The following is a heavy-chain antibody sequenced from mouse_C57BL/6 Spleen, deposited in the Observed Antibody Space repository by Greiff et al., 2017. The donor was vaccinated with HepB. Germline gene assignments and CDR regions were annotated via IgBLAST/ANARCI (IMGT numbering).Heavy chain of an antibody. CDR3: ARGEDYYGSEAWFAY. CDR2: ISYDGSN. Sequence: EVKLQESGPGLVKPSQSLSLTCSVTGYSITSGYYWNWIRQFPGNKLEWMGYISYDGSNNYNPSLKNRISITRDTSKNQFFLKLNSVTTEDTATYYCARGEDYYGSEAWFAYWGQGTLVTVSA. D-gene: IGHD1-1*01. J-gene: IGHJ3*01. CDR1: GYSITSGYY. V-gene: IGHV3-6*01.